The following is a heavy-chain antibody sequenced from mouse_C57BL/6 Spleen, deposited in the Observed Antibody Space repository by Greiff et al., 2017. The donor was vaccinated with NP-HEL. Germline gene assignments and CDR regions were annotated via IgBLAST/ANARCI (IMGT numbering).Heavy chain of an antibody. CDR1: GFNIKDYY. D-gene: IGHD2-5*01. CDR3: APSYYSNYAAY. V-gene: IGHV14-2*01. J-gene: IGHJ3*01. Sequence: EVQLQESGAELVKPGASVKLSCTASGFNIKDYYMHWVKQRTEQGLEWIGRIDPEDGETKYAPKFQGKATITADTSSNTAYLQLSSLTSEDTAVYYCAPSYYSNYAAYWGQGTLVTVSA. CDR2: IDPEDGET.